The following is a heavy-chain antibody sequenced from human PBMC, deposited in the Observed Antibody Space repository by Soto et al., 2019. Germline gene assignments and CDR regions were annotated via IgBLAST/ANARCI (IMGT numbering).Heavy chain of an antibody. CDR1: GFMFSTYS. CDR2: ISFDGSNK. J-gene: IGHJ6*02. Sequence: PGGSLRLSCAGSGFMFSTYSMHWVRQAPGKGLEWVAAISFDGSNKYYADSVRGRFTISRDNSKNTLYLQVNSLRAEDTAVYYCARERISAPPGDYYGMGVWGQGTTVTVSS. CDR3: ARERISAPPGDYYGMGV. D-gene: IGHD6-6*01. V-gene: IGHV3-30-3*01.